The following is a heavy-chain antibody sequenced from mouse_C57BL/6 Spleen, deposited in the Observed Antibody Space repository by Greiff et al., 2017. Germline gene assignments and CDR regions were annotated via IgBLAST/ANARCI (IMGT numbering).Heavy chain of an antibody. V-gene: IGHV1-53*01. CDR1: GYTFTSYW. CDR2: INPSNGGT. J-gene: IGHJ3*01. CDR3: ARSYYYGSSLAWFAY. D-gene: IGHD1-1*01. Sequence: VQLQQPGTELVKPGASVKLSCKASGYTFTSYWLHWVQQRPGQGLEWIGNINPSNGGTNYNEKFKSKATLTVDKSSSTAYMQLSSLTSEDSAVYYCARSYYYGSSLAWFAYWGQGTLVTVSA.